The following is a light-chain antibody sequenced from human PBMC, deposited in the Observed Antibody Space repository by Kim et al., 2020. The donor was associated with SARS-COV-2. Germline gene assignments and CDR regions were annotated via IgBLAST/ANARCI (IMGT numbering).Light chain of an antibody. Sequence: QSITISCTGTSSDVGGYNSVSWYQQHPGKAPKLMIYDVTKRPSGVPNRFSGSKSGNTASLTISGLQAEDEADYFCSSYTSSSTLGVFGTGTKVTVL. CDR1: SSDVGGYNS. CDR2: DVT. V-gene: IGLV2-14*03. J-gene: IGLJ1*01. CDR3: SSYTSSSTLGV.